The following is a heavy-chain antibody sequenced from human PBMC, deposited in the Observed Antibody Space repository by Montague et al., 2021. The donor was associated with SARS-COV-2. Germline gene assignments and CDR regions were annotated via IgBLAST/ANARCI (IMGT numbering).Heavy chain of an antibody. CDR1: GGSISSSSYY. CDR3: ARLGRQQLVRLSGMDV. V-gene: IGHV4-39*07. CDR2: IYYSGST. D-gene: IGHD6-13*01. J-gene: IGHJ6*02. Sequence: SETLSLTCTVSGGSISSSSYYWGWIRQPPGKGLEWTGSIYYSGSTYYNPSLKSRVTISVDTSKNQFSLKLSSVTAADTAVYYCARLGRQQLVRLSGMDVWGQGTTVTVSS.